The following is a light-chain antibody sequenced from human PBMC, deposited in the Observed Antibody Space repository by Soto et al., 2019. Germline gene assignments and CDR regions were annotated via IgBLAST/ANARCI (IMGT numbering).Light chain of an antibody. Sequence: EIVLTQSPVTLSLSPGERATLSCRASQSVRSYLAWYQQKPGQAPRLLIYDAFKRATGIPSRFSGSGSVTDFTLTISSLEPEDFAVYYCQQRSNWPSTVGGGTKLEIK. V-gene: IGKV3-11*01. J-gene: IGKJ4*01. CDR1: QSVRSY. CDR3: QQRSNWPST. CDR2: DAF.